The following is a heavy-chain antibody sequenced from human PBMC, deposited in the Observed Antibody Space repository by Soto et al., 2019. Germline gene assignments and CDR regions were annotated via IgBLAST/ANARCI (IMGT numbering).Heavy chain of an antibody. Sequence: ASVKVSCKASGYTFTSYAMHWVRQAPGQRLEWMGWINAGNGNTKYSQKFQGRVTITRDTSASTAYMELSSLRSEDTAVYYCARDPLYSSSWYKGYSYYGMDVWGQGTTVTVS. CDR2: INAGNGNT. J-gene: IGHJ6*02. CDR1: GYTFTSYA. V-gene: IGHV1-3*01. CDR3: ARDPLYSSSWYKGYSYYGMDV. D-gene: IGHD6-13*01.